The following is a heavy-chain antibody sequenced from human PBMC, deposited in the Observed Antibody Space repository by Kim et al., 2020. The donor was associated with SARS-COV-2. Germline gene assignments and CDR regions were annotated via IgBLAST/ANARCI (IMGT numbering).Heavy chain of an antibody. CDR2: IKQDGSEK. CDR1: GFTFSSYW. D-gene: IGHD5-18*01. CDR3: ARGGPFGGYSYGGGYFDY. Sequence: GGSLRLSCAASGFTFSSYWMSWVRQAPGKGLEWVANIKQDGSEKYYVDSVKDRFTISRDNAKNSLYLQMNSLRAEDTAVYYCARGGPFGGYSYGGGYFDYWGQGTLVTVSS. J-gene: IGHJ4*02. V-gene: IGHV3-7*03.